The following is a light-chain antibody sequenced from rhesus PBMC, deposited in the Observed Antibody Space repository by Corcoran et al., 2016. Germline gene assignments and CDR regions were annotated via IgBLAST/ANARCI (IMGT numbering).Light chain of an antibody. Sequence: DIQMTQSPSSLSASVGDRVTIPCRASENVNNFLNWYQQKPGKAPKLLIYKASTLESGVPSRFSGSVSGTAYTFTISSLQPEDVANYYCQHGYGTPPYSFGQGTKVEIK. J-gene: IGKJ2*01. CDR2: KAS. CDR3: QHGYGTPPYS. CDR1: ENVNNF. V-gene: IGKV1-74*01.